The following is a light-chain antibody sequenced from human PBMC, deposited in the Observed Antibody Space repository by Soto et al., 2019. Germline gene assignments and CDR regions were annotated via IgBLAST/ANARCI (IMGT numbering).Light chain of an antibody. J-gene: IGKJ4*01. V-gene: IGKV3-15*01. CDR3: QQYNDWPPQLT. Sequence: EIVMTQSPATLSVSVGERATLSCRASHSVSSKLAWYQQKPGQAPRLLIYGASTRATDIPARFSGSGSGTEFTLTISSLQSEDFAVYYCQQYNDWPPQLTFGGGTKVEIQ. CDR2: GAS. CDR1: HSVSSK.